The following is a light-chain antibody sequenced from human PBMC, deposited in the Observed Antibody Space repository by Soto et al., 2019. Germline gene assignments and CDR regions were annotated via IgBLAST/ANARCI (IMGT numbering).Light chain of an antibody. Sequence: DIQMTQSPXXXXXXVGXXVXXXXXXXXXXXXWLAWYQQKPGKAPKLLIYDASSLESGVPSRFSGSGSGTEFTLSISSPQPDDFATYYCQQYNSYSPLTFGGGTKVEIK. CDR2: DAS. CDR3: QQYNSYSPLT. J-gene: IGKJ4*01. CDR1: XXXXXW. V-gene: IGKV1-5*01.